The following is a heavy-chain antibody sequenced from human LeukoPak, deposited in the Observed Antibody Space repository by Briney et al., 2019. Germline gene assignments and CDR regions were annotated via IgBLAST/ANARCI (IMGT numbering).Heavy chain of an antibody. D-gene: IGHD3-22*01. Sequence: SETLSLTCTVSGGSISSYYWSWIRQPPGKGLEWIGYINYSGSTNYNPSLKSRVTISVDTSKNQFSLKLSSVTAADTAVYYCARVKAEGVVIRGYYFDYWGQGTLVTVSS. CDR3: ARVKAEGVVIRGYYFDY. CDR1: GGSISSYY. CDR2: INYSGST. V-gene: IGHV4-59*12. J-gene: IGHJ4*02.